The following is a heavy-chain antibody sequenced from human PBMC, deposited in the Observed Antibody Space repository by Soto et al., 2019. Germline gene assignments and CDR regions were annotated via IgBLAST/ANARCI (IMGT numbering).Heavy chain of an antibody. D-gene: IGHD7-27*01. CDR3: ARSNWYSEY. J-gene: IGHJ4*02. Sequence: QVQLQESGPGLVKPSETLSLTCTVSGGSISNHYWSWIRQPPGKGLEWIGYIYYNGHTNYNPSRKSRVTMSGDTSKNQFALKLSAVTAADTAVYYCARSNWYSEYWGQGTLVTVSS. CDR2: IYYNGHT. V-gene: IGHV4-59*11. CDR1: GGSISNHY.